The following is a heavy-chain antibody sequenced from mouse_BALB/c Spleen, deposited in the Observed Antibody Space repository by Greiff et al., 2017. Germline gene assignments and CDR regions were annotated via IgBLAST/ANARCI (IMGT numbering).Heavy chain of an antibody. CDR2: ISNLAYSI. J-gene: IGHJ4*01. CDR1: GFTFSDYG. V-gene: IGHV5-15*02. Sequence: EVQLVESGGGLVQPGGSRKLSCAASGFTFSDYGMAWVRQAPGKGPEWVAFISNLAYSIYYADTVTGRFTISRENAKNTLYLEMSSLRSEDTAMYYCARGGSSRYYYAMDYWGQGTSVTVSS. CDR3: ARGGSSRYYYAMDY. D-gene: IGHD1-1*01.